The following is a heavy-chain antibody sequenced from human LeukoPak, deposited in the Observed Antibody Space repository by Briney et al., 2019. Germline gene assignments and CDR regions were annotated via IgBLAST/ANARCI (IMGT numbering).Heavy chain of an antibody. J-gene: IGHJ4*02. D-gene: IGHD3-10*01. CDR1: GYTFTSYA. CDR2: INTNTGNP. V-gene: IGHV7-4-1*02. CDR3: ARATNPYYYGSGSSELDY. Sequence: ASVKASCKASGYTFTSYAMNWVRQAPGQGLEWMGWINTNTGNPTYAQGSTGRFVFSLDTSVSTAYLQISSLKAEDTAVYYCARATNPYYYGSGSSELDYWGQGTLVTVSS.